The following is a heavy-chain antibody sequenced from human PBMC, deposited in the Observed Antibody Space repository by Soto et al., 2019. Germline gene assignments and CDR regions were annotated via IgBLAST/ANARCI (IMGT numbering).Heavy chain of an antibody. V-gene: IGHV4-30-2*01. CDR1: GGSMSRGGQS. CDR3: ARAPPAPSPRWDV. J-gene: IGHJ6*02. Sequence: TLSPTCAVSGGSMSRGGQSWSWIRQPPGKGLEWLGFIYYTGSTYYNPSLKSRVTLSVDRSKNQFSLNLPSVTAADTAMYFCARAPPAPSPRWDVWGQGTTVTVSS. CDR2: IYYTGST.